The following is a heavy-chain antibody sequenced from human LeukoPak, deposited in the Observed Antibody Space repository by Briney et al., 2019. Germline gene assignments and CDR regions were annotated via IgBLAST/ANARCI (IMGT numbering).Heavy chain of an antibody. CDR3: ARIGYSNWGDALDI. V-gene: IGHV3-21*01. CDR1: GFTFSSYS. D-gene: IGHD6-13*01. CDR2: ISSSSSYI. J-gene: IGHJ3*02. Sequence: NPGGSLRLSCAAFGFTFSSYSMNWVRQAPGKGLEWVSSISSSSSYIYYADSVKGRFTISRDNAKNSLYLQMNSLRAEDTAVYYCARIGYSNWGDALDIWGQGTMVTASS.